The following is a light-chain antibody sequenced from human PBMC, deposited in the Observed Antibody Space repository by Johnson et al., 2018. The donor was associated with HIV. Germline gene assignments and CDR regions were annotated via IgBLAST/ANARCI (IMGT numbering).Light chain of an antibody. J-gene: IGLJ1*01. CDR2: EDN. CDR1: SSNIENNF. Sequence: QSVLTQPPSVSAAPGQKVTVSCSGSSSNIENNFVSWYQQLPGAAPRLLIYEDNKRPSGIPDRFSGSKSGASATLGITGLQTGDEADYYCGTWDSSLSAIYVFGTGTTITVL. V-gene: IGLV1-51*02. CDR3: GTWDSSLSAIYV.